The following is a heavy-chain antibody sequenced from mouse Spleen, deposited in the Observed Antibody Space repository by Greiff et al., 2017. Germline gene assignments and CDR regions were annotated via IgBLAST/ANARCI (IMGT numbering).Heavy chain of an antibody. D-gene: IGHD2-4*01. CDR2: IWSGGSA. CDR3: ARNGDYDYDENAIDY. Sequence: VQLQQSGPGLVQPSQSLSITCTVSGFSLTSYGVHWVRQSPGKGLEWLGVIWSGGSADYNADCISGQSISKDNAKSQVFFKMNSLQANDADIYYCARNGDYDYDENAIDYWGQGTSLTVSS. V-gene: IGHV2-2*02. J-gene: IGHJ2*02. CDR1: GFSLTSYG.